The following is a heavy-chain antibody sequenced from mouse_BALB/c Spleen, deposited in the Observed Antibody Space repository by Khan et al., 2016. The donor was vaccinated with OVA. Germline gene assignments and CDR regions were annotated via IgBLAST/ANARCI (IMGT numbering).Heavy chain of an antibody. CDR3: ESENYYGRSCYDMDY. J-gene: IGHJ4*01. D-gene: IGHD1-1*01. CDR2: IGPGSSNA. V-gene: IGHV1S41*01. Sequence: DLVKPGASVKLSCKSSGFTFTSYWINWIKQRPGQGLERIGRIGPGSSNAYYNDMFKGKATLTVDTSNTTAYIQLSSMSSEVSAVYFYESENYYGRSCYDMDYWGQGTSVTVSA. CDR1: GFTFTSYW.